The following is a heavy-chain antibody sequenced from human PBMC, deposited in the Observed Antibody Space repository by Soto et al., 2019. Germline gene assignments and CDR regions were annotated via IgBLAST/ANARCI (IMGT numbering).Heavy chain of an antibody. Sequence: EVQLLESGGGVVQPGGSLRLSCAASGFTFNNYALNWVRQAPGKGLEWVSSISGTGGSTFYAGSAKGRFTISRDNSKNSVYLQMNSLRVEDTAIYYCAREGGFDWFYPWGQGTLVTVSS. CDR2: ISGTGGST. V-gene: IGHV3-23*01. CDR1: GFTFNNYA. CDR3: AREGGFDWFYP. J-gene: IGHJ5*02.